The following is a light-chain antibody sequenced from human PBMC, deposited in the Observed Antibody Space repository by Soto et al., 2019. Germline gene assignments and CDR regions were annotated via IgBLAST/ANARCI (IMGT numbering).Light chain of an antibody. J-gene: IGLJ1*01. CDR3: GSYAGSDTSV. V-gene: IGLV2-14*01. CDR1: SSDIYAYNY. CDR2: GVN. Sequence: QSVLTQPASVSGAPGQSITITCTGTSSDIYAYNYVSWYQQHPGKAPKVVISGVNIRPSGVSSRFSGSKSGNTASLTISGLQAEDEAEHFCGSYAGSDTSVFGSGTKATVL.